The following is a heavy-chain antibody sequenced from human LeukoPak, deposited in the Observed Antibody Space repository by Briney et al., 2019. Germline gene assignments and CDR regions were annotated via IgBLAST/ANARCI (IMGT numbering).Heavy chain of an antibody. CDR1: GDSVSSNSAG. CDR2: TYYRSKWYN. CDR3: ARDYGDYVGVFGY. V-gene: IGHV6-1*01. J-gene: IGHJ4*02. Sequence: SQTLSLTCAISGDSVSSNSAGWNWIRQSPSRGLEWLGRTYYRSKWYNDYAVSVKSRITINPDTSKNQFSLQLNSVTPEDTAVYYCARDYGDYVGVFGYWGQGTVVTVSS. D-gene: IGHD4-17*01.